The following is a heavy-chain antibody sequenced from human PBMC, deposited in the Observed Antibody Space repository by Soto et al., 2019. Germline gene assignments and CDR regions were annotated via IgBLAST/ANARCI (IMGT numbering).Heavy chain of an antibody. J-gene: IGHJ4*02. CDR3: ARDSGWPILNFDN. Sequence: LRLSCAASGFTFSSYGIHWVRQAPGKGLEWVAASSYDGRETFYADSAKGRFTVSKEMSKNTAFLQMNALRHEDTAVYFCARDSGWPILNFDNWGQGTPVTVSS. CDR2: SSYDGRET. D-gene: IGHD3-10*01. V-gene: IGHV3-30*03. CDR1: GFTFSSYG.